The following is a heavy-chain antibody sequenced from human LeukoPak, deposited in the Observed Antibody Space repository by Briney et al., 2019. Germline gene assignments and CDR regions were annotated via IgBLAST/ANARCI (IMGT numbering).Heavy chain of an antibody. D-gene: IGHD2-2*01. Sequence: ASVKVPCKASGYTFTGYYMHWVRQAPGQGLEWMGWINPNSGGTNYAQKFQGRVTMTRDTSISTAYMELSRLRSDDTAVYYCARDHTYCSSTSCYRFPDYWGQETLVTVSS. CDR2: INPNSGGT. J-gene: IGHJ4*02. CDR1: GYTFTGYY. CDR3: ARDHTYCSSTSCYRFPDY. V-gene: IGHV1-2*02.